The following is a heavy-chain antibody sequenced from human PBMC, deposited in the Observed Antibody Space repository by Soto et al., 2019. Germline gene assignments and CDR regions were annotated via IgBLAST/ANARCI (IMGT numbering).Heavy chain of an antibody. V-gene: IGHV3-33*01. CDR1: GFAFNRFG. CDR2: IWYDESNK. J-gene: IGHJ6*02. D-gene: IGHD6-13*01. CDR3: VRDDGVAAAGTYYYYAMDV. Sequence: QVQLVESGGGVVRPGRSLRHSCAASGFAFNRFGVHWVRQAPGRGLEWVAVIWYDESNKFYADSVKGRFSISRDNSKXXLXLQMNSLRAEDTAVYYCVRDDGVAAAGTYYYYAMDVWGQGTTVSVSS.